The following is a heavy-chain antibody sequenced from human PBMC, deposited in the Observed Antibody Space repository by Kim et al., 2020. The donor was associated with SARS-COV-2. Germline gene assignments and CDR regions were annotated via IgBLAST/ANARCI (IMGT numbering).Heavy chain of an antibody. CDR3: TRVPGTTLAFCDAYG. D-gene: IGHD1-1*01. CDR2: IRSKANSYAT. CDR1: AFSFSDSA. J-gene: IGHJ3*02. V-gene: IGHV3-73*01. Sequence: GGSLRLSCAASAFSFSDSAMHWVRQASGKGLEWVGRIRSKANSYATTYAASVKGRFTISRDDSTNAAYLQMNSLKTEDTAVYYCTRVPGTTLAFCDAYG.